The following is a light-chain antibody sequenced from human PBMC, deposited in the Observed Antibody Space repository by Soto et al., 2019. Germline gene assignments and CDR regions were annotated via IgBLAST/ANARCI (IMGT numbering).Light chain of an antibody. CDR3: QQYYSIPPWK. Sequence: DIVMTQSPDSLAVSLGERATINCKSSQSVLYSSNNKNYLAWYQQKPGQPPKLLIYWASTRESGVPDRFSGSVSGKDLTVNISSIQAEDVAVYYCQQYYSIPPWKLGQGTKVDIK. V-gene: IGKV4-1*01. CDR2: WAS. J-gene: IGKJ1*01. CDR1: QSVLYSSNNKNY.